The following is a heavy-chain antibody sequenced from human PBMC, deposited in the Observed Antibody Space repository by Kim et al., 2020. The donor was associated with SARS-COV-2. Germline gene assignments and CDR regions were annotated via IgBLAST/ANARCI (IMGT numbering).Heavy chain of an antibody. J-gene: IGHJ4*02. D-gene: IGHD3-9*01. Sequence: ASVKVSCKASGYTFTTSTMHWVRQAPGQRLEWMGWIKVGNGDTKFSQKFQGRVTMTRDTSASTAYMDLSSLRSEDTAIYYCAKQDDILTGSIDYWGQGTLVTVSS. V-gene: IGHV1-3*01. CDR3: AKQDDILTGSIDY. CDR2: IKVGNGDT. CDR1: GYTFTTST.